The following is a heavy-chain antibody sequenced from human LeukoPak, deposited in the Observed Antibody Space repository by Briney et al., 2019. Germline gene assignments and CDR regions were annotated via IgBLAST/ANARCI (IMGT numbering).Heavy chain of an antibody. D-gene: IGHD5-18*01. V-gene: IGHV1-2*02. Sequence: ASVKVSCTASGYTFTDYYIHWVRQAPGQGLEWMGWINPNSGGTNYAQKFQGRVTVTTDTSTSTVYMELRSLRSDDTAVYYCARDGGTAGYSSGSDYWGQGTLVTVSS. CDR2: INPNSGGT. J-gene: IGHJ4*02. CDR1: GYTFTDYY. CDR3: ARDGGTAGYSSGSDY.